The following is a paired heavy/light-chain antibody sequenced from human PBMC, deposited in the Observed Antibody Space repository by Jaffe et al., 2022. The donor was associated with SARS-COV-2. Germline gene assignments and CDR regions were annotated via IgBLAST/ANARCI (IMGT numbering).Heavy chain of an antibody. CDR3: ARGGSGSQSA. CDR2: INSDGTTT. D-gene: IGHD1-26*01. CDR1: GFTFSTYW. Sequence: EVQLVESGGGLVQPGGSLRLSCAASGFTFSTYWMHWVRQTPEKGLVWVSRINSDGTTTTYADFVKGRSTISRDNAKNTLYLQMNGLRVEDTAVYYCARGGSGSQSAWGQGILVTVSS. J-gene: IGHJ5*02. V-gene: IGHV3-74*01.
Light chain of an antibody. V-gene: IGLV2-8*01. CDR3: SSYATSDNYV. CDR2: EVN. Sequence: QSALTQPPSASGSPGQSVTISCTGTSSDVGTYNFVSWYQQHPGKAPKLIIFEVNKRPSGVPDRFSGSKSGSTASLTVSGLQAEDEADYYCSSYATSDNYVFGTGTQVTVV. J-gene: IGLJ1*01. CDR1: SSDVGTYNF.